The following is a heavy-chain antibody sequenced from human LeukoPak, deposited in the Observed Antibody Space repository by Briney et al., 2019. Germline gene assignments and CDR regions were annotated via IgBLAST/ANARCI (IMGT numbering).Heavy chain of an antibody. CDR3: ARDVGYFIVAGSFDY. CDR1: GFTFSSYA. Sequence: PGGPLRLSCAASGFTFSSYAMHWVRQGPGKGLEGVAIITNDGNNKWDADSVKGRFTISRDNSKNTLYLQMNSLRAEDTAVYYCARDVGYFIVAGSFDYWGQGTLVTVSS. D-gene: IGHD5-12*01. CDR2: ITNDGNNK. J-gene: IGHJ4*02. V-gene: IGHV3-30-3*01.